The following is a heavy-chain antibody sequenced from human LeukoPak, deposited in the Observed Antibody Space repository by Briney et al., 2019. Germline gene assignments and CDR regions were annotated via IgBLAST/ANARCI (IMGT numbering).Heavy chain of an antibody. J-gene: IGHJ4*02. CDR3: ARRILQYYFDY. CDR2: IYYSGST. V-gene: IGHV4-39*01. CDR1: GGSISSSSYY. Sequence: SETLSLTCTVSGGSISSSSYYWGWIRQPPGKGLEWIGSIYYSGSTYYNPSLKSRVTISVDTSKNQFSPKLSSVTAADTAVYYCARRILQYYFDYWGQGTLVTVSS. D-gene: IGHD2-21*01.